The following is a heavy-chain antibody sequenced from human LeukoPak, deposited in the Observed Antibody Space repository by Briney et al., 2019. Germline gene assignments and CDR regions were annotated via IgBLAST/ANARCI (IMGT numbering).Heavy chain of an antibody. Sequence: GGSLRLSCAASGFIFSNYAMSWVRQAPGKGLEWVSGIGGSGVSIYYADSVKGRFTISRDNSKNTLYLQMNSLRAEDTAVYYCAKDLGLYSGYDFSPFDYWGQGTLVTVSS. D-gene: IGHD5-12*01. CDR1: GFIFSNYA. CDR2: IGGSGVSI. J-gene: IGHJ4*02. V-gene: IGHV3-23*01. CDR3: AKDLGLYSGYDFSPFDY.